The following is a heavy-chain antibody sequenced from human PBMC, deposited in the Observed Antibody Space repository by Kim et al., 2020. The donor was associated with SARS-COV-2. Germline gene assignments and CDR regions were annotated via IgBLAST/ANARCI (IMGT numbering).Heavy chain of an antibody. V-gene: IGHV3-64D*09. CDR1: GFTFSNSA. Sequence: GGSLRLSCSASGFTFSNSAMHWVRQAPGKGLEYVSSLSSDGGPTYYADSVKGRFTISRDRFKNTVYLQMSSLRAEDTAVYYCVRDLRGGTPLLYYYYGMDVWGPGTTVTVS. CDR2: LSSDGGPT. D-gene: IGHD3-10*01. J-gene: IGHJ6*02. CDR3: VRDLRGGTPLLYYYYGMDV.